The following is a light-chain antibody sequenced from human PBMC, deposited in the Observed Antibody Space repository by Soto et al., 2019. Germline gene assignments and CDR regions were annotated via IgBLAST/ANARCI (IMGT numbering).Light chain of an antibody. V-gene: IGLV4-69*01. J-gene: IGLJ2*01. CDR1: SGHSSYA. CDR3: QTWGTGRV. CDR2: LNSDGSH. Sequence: QPVRTQSPSASASLGASVKLTCTLSSGHSSYAIAWHQQQPEKGPRYLMKLNSDGSHTKGDGIPDRFSGSSSGAERYLTISSLQSEDEADYYCQTWGTGRVFGGGTKLTVL.